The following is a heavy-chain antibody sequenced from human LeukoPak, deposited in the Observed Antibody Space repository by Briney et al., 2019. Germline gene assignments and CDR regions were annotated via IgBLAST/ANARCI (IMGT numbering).Heavy chain of an antibody. J-gene: IGHJ4*02. CDR1: GGTFSSYA. Sequence: SVKVSCKASGGTFSSYAISWVRQAPGQGLEWMGGIIPIFGTANYAQKFQGRVTITTDESTSTAYMELSGLRSEDTAVYYCARDPTSGSEYFDYWGQGTLVTVSS. CDR2: IIPIFGTA. V-gene: IGHV1-69*05. D-gene: IGHD3-3*01. CDR3: ARDPTSGSEYFDY.